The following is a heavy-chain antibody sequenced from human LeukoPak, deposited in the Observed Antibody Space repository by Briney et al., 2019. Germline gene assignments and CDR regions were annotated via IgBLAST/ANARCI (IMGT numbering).Heavy chain of an antibody. J-gene: IGHJ4*02. CDR3: TVNYCSGGSCYML. CDR2: IRSKANSYAT. V-gene: IGHV3-73*01. CDR1: GFTFSGSA. D-gene: IGHD2-15*01. Sequence: GGSLRLSCAASGFTFSGSAMHWVRQASGKGLEWVGRIRSKANSYATAYAASVKGRFTISSDDSKNTAYLQMNSLKTEDTAVYYCTVNYCSGGSCYMLWGQGTLVTVSS.